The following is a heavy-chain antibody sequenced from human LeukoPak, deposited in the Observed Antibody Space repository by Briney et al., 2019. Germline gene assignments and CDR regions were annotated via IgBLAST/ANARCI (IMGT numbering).Heavy chain of an antibody. CDR1: GFTFSSYA. J-gene: IGHJ6*03. D-gene: IGHD2-15*01. Sequence: PGGSLRLSCAAPGFTFSSYAMSWVRQAPGKGLEWVSAISGSGGSTYYADSVKGRFTISRDNSKNTLYLQMNSPSAEDTAVYYCAKDRVGDPDYYYMDVWGKGTTVTVSS. CDR3: AKDRVGDPDYYYMDV. V-gene: IGHV3-23*01. CDR2: ISGSGGST.